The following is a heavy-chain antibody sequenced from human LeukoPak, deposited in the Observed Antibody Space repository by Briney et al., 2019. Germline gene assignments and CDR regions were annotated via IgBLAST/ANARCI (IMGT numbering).Heavy chain of an antibody. D-gene: IGHD6-19*01. Sequence: SETLSLTCTVSGGSISSYYWSWIRQPAGKELEWIGRIYTSGSTNYNPSLKSRVTMSVDTSKNQFSLKLSSVTAADTAVYYCARAERSSGWLYDAFDIWGQGTMVTVSS. J-gene: IGHJ3*02. V-gene: IGHV4-4*07. CDR3: ARAERSSGWLYDAFDI. CDR2: IYTSGST. CDR1: GGSISSYY.